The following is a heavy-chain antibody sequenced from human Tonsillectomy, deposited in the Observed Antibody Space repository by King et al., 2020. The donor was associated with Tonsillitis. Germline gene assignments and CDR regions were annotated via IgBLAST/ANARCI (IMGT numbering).Heavy chain of an antibody. V-gene: IGHV4-38-2*02. CDR1: GYSITSGYY. J-gene: IGHJ5*02. D-gene: IGHD4-23*01. CDR3: ARETPRVPTVVKGNWFDP. CDR2: IYHSGST. Sequence: VQLQESGPGLVKPSETLSLTCAVSGYSITSGYYWGWIRQPPGKGLEWIGTIYHSGSTYYNPPLKSRVTISVDTSKNQFSLKLSSVTAADTAVYYCARETPRVPTVVKGNWFDPWGQGTLVTVSS.